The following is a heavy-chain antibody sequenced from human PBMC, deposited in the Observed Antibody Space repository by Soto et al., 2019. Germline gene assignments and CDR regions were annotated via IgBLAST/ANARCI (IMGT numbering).Heavy chain of an antibody. Sequence: EVQLVESGGGLVKPGGSLRLSCAASGFTFSSYSMNWVRQAPGKGLEWVSSISSSSSYIYYADSVKGRFTISRDNAKNSLYLQMNSLRAEDTAVYYCARDTAKQQLVPYWFDPWGQGTLVTVSS. D-gene: IGHD6-13*01. CDR3: ARDTAKQQLVPYWFDP. CDR2: ISSSSSYI. CDR1: GFTFSSYS. J-gene: IGHJ5*02. V-gene: IGHV3-21*01.